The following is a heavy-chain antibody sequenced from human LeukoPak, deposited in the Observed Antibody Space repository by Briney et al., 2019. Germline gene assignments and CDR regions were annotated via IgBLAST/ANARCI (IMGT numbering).Heavy chain of an antibody. D-gene: IGHD2-15*01. V-gene: IGHV3-30*18. CDR2: ISHDGSYE. J-gene: IGHJ6*02. CDR3: AKDRSVVAAVYYYYGMDV. Sequence: GGSLRLSCAGSGFTFSSFGMHWVRQAPGKGLEGVAVISHDGSYEYYADSMKGRFTISRDNSKNTLYLQMNSLRAEDTDVYYCAKDRSVVAAVYYYYGMDVWGQGTTVTVSS. CDR1: GFTFSSFG.